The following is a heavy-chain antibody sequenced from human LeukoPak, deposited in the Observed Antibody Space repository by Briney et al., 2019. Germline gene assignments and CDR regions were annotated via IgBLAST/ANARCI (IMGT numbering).Heavy chain of an antibody. CDR1: GGSFSGYY. CDR2: IYYSGST. Sequence: ASETLSLTCAVYGGSFSGYYWSWIRQPPGKGLEWIGSIYYSGSTYYNPSLKSRVTISVDTSKNQFSLKLSSVTAADTAVYYCARHWGYSSGWYPWNWFDPWGQGTLVTVSS. D-gene: IGHD6-19*01. J-gene: IGHJ5*02. CDR3: ARHWGYSSGWYPWNWFDP. V-gene: IGHV4-34*01.